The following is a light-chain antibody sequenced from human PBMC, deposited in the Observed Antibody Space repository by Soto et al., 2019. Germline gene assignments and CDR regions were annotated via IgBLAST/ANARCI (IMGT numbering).Light chain of an antibody. CDR1: SSDVGGYNY. V-gene: IGLV2-14*01. J-gene: IGLJ2*01. CDR2: DVS. CDR3: ISYTSSSTLV. Sequence: QSALTQPASVSGSPGQSITISCTGTSSDVGGYNYVSWYQQHPGKAPKLMIYDVSNRPSGVSNRFSGSKSGNTASLTISGLQAEDEADYYCISYTSSSTLVFGGGTQLTV.